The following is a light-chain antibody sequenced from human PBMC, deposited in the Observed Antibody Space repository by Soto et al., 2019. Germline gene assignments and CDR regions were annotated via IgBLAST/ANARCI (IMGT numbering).Light chain of an antibody. CDR3: QQSYNTPLT. CDR1: ESTSTH. Sequence: DIQMTPSPSSLSASLGDRVTITCRASESTSTHLNWFQQKPGKAPKVLISSTSGLQSGVPSRFSGSGSGTDFTLTISSLLPEDFATYYCQQSYNTPLTFGGGTKVELK. V-gene: IGKV1-39*01. CDR2: STS. J-gene: IGKJ4*01.